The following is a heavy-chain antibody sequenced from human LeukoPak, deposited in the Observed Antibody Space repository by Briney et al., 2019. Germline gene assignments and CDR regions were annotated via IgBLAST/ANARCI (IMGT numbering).Heavy chain of an antibody. CDR2: INHSGST. D-gene: IGHD3-22*01. Sequence: TSETLSLTCAVYGGSFSGYYWSWIRQPPGKGLEWIGEINHSGSTNYNPSLKSRVTISVDTSKNQFSLKLSSVTAADTAVYYCARSPQGTMIVVVITFDYWGQGTLVTVSS. V-gene: IGHV4-34*01. CDR3: ARSPQGTMIVVVITFDY. CDR1: GGSFSGYY. J-gene: IGHJ4*02.